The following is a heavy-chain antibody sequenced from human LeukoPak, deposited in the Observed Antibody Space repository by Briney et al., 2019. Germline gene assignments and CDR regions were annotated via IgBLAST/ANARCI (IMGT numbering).Heavy chain of an antibody. Sequence: ASVKVSCXASGYTFTGYYMHWVRLAHGQGLEWMGRINPNSGGTNYAQKFQGRVTMTRDTSISTAYMELSRLRSDDTAVYYCARGGWSGYSHAFDIWGQGTMVTVSS. V-gene: IGHV1-2*06. J-gene: IGHJ3*02. D-gene: IGHD3-3*01. CDR3: ARGGWSGYSHAFDI. CDR2: INPNSGGT. CDR1: GYTFTGYY.